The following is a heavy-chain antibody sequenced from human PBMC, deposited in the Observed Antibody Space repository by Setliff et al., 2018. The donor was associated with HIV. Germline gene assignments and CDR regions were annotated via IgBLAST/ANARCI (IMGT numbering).Heavy chain of an antibody. CDR1: GYNFRFHG. CDR2: ISAYA. J-gene: IGHJ4*01. V-gene: IGHV1-18*01. CDR3: ARVPSPFVQEGYFDD. Sequence: ASVKVSCKASGYNFRFHGITWVRQTPGQGLEWMGWISAYATYAQKFQGRITMTKDTSTNTAYMELRSLRSEDTAVYYCARVPSPFVQEGYFDDWGQGTLVTVSS. D-gene: IGHD3-3*01.